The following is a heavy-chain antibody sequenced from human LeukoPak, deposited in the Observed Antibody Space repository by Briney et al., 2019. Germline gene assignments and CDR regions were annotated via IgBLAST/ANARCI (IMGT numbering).Heavy chain of an antibody. D-gene: IGHD6-13*01. J-gene: IGHJ4*02. CDR1: GGSISSYY. V-gene: IGHV4-4*07. CDR3: ARDGRIAAAGPFDY. Sequence: SETLSLTCTVSGGSISSYYWSWIRQPAGKGLEWIGRIYTSGSTNYNPSLKSRGTISVDKSKNQFSLKLSSVTAADTAVYYCARDGRIAAAGPFDYWGQGTLVTVSS. CDR2: IYTSGST.